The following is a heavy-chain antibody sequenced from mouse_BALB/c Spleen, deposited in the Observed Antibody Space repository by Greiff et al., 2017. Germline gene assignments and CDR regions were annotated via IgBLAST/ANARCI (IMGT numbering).Heavy chain of an antibody. CDR3: ARPSYCGNYFDY. Sequence: EVQRVESGGGLVQPGGSLKLSCAASGFTFSSYTMSWVRQTPEKRLEWVAYISNGGGSTYYPDTVKGRFTISRDNAKNTLYLQMSSLKSEDTAMYYCARPSYCGNYFDYWGQGTTLTVSS. CDR1: GFTFSSYT. V-gene: IGHV5-12-2*01. J-gene: IGHJ2*01. D-gene: IGHD2-1*01. CDR2: ISNGGGST.